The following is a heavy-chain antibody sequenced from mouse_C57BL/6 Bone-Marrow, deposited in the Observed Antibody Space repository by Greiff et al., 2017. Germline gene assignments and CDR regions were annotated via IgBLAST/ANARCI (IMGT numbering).Heavy chain of an antibody. CDR1: GYSFTGYY. J-gene: IGHJ1*03. CDR2: INPSTGGT. CDR3: ARWIYSSSLWGYFDV. D-gene: IGHD1-1*01. V-gene: IGHV1-42*01. Sequence: VQLQQSGPELVKPGASVKISCKASGYSFTGYYMNWVKQSPEKSLEWIGEINPSTGGTTYNQKFKAKATLTVDKSSSTAYMQLKSLTSEDSAVYYCARWIYSSSLWGYFDVWGTGTTVTVSS.